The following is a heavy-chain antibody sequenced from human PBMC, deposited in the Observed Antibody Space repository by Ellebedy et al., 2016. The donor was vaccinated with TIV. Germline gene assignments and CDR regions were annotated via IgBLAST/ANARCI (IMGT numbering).Heavy chain of an antibody. V-gene: IGHV4-30-4*08. J-gene: IGHJ4*02. D-gene: IGHD5-18*01. CDR2: IYYSGST. CDR3: ARGEFSYGSYYFDY. CDR1: GGSFSAYY. Sequence: LRLSCAAYGGSFSAYYWSWIRQPPGKGLEWIGYIYYSGSTYYNPSLKSRVTISVDTSKNQFSLKLSSVTAADTAVYYCARGEFSYGSYYFDYWGQGTLVTVSS.